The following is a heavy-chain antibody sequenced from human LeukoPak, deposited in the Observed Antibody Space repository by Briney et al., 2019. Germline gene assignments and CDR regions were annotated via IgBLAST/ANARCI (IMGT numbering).Heavy chain of an antibody. V-gene: IGHV4-34*01. Sequence: SETLSLTCAVYGGSFSGYYWSWIRQPPGKGLEWIGEINHSGSTNYNPSLKSRVTISVDTSKNQFSLKLSSVTAADTAVYYCARGKRRYCSSTSCYGLDYWGQGTLVTVSS. CDR1: GGSFSGYY. J-gene: IGHJ4*02. CDR3: ARGKRRYCSSTSCYGLDY. D-gene: IGHD2-2*01. CDR2: INHSGST.